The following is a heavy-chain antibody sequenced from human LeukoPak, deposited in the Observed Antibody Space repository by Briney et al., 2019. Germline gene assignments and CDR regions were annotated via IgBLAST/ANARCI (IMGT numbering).Heavy chain of an antibody. D-gene: IGHD3-10*01. Sequence: PSETLSLTCAVYGGYFSGYYWSWIRQTPGKGLEWIGEINHSGSTNYNPSLKSRVTISVDTSKNQFSLKLSSVTAADTAVYYCARAPPRDYGSGSCIRGVDYWGQGTLVTVSS. CDR1: GGYFSGYY. CDR2: INHSGST. CDR3: ARAPPRDYGSGSCIRGVDY. J-gene: IGHJ4*02. V-gene: IGHV4-34*01.